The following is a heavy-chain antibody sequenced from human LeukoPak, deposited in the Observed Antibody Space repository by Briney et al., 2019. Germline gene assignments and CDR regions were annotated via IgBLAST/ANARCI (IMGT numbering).Heavy chain of an antibody. CDR2: IYYSGST. J-gene: IGHJ4*02. CDR1: GGSISSSSYY. Sequence: SEALSLTCTVSGGSISSSSYYWGWIRQPPGKGLEWIGSIYYSGSTYYNPSLKSRVTISVDTSKNQFSLKLSSVTAADTAVYYCASRAVAGTRLDYWGQGTLVTVSS. V-gene: IGHV4-39*01. CDR3: ASRAVAGTRLDY. D-gene: IGHD6-19*01.